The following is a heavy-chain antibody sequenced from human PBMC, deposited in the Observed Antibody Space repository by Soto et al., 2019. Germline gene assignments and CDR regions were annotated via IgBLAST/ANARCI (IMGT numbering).Heavy chain of an antibody. Sequence: PSETLSLTCTVSGGTISSWYWSWIRQPPGKGLEWIGYIYYSGSTNCNPSLKSRVTISVDTSKNQFSLKLSSVTAADTAVYYCARRYGSAIDYWGQGTLVPSPQ. D-gene: IGHD1-26*01. CDR1: GGTISSWY. J-gene: IGHJ4*02. V-gene: IGHV4-59*08. CDR3: ARRYGSAIDY. CDR2: IYYSGST.